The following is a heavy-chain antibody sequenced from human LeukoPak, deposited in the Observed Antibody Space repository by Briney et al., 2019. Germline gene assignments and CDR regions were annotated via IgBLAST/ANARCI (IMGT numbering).Heavy chain of an antibody. CDR2: ISGSGGST. D-gene: IGHD3-22*01. CDR3: AKVVHRAYYYDSRFGY. Sequence: PGGSLRLPCAASGFTFSNFAMSWVRQAPGKGLEWVSAISGSGGSTYYADSVKGRFTISRDNSKNTLYLQMNSLRAEDTAVYYCAKVVHRAYYYDSRFGYWGQGTLVTVSS. V-gene: IGHV3-23*01. J-gene: IGHJ4*02. CDR1: GFTFSNFA.